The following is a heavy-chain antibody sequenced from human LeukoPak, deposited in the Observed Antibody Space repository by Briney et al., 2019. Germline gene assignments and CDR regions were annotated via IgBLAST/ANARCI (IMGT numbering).Heavy chain of an antibody. J-gene: IGHJ5*02. Sequence: GASVKVSCKASGYTFTSYGISWVRQAPGQGLEWMGWISAYNGNTNYAQKLQGRVTMTTDTSTSTAYMELRSLRSDDTAVYYCARDLGGADFNWFDPWGQGTLVTVSS. V-gene: IGHV1-18*01. CDR3: ARDLGGADFNWFDP. CDR2: ISAYNGNT. D-gene: IGHD1-26*01. CDR1: GYTFTSYG.